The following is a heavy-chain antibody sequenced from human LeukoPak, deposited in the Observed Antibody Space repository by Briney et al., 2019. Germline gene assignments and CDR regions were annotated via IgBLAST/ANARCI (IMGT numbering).Heavy chain of an antibody. CDR2: IIPILGIA. CDR3: ARVLDSGSGSYYSDY. D-gene: IGHD3-10*01. J-gene: IGHJ4*02. V-gene: IGHV1-69*04. Sequence: SVKVSCKASGGTFSSYAISWVRQAPGQGLEWMGRIIPILGIANYAQKFQGRVTITADKSTSTAYMELSSLRSEDTAVYYCARVLDSGSGSYYSDYWGQGTLVTVSS. CDR1: GGTFSSYA.